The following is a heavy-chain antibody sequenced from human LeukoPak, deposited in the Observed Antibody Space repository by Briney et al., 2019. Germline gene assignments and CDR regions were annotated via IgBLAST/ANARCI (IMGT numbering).Heavy chain of an antibody. D-gene: IGHD3-16*02. V-gene: IGHV4-38-2*02. CDR1: GYSISSGYY. J-gene: IGHJ4*02. CDR2: IYHSGST. CDR3: ARGIGSDYVWGSYRPPPAGFDY. Sequence: SETLSLTCTVSGYSISSGYYWGWIRQPPGKGLEWIGSIYHSGSTYYNPSLKSRVTISVDTSKNQFSLKLSSVTAADTAVYYCARGIGSDYVWGSYRPPPAGFDYWGQGTLVTVSS.